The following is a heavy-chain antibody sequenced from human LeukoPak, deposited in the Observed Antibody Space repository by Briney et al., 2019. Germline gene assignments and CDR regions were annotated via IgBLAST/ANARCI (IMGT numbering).Heavy chain of an antibody. V-gene: IGHV1-18*01. CDR2: ISAKNGNT. Sequence: ASVKVSCKASGYTFTSYGISWVRQAPGQRLEWMGWISAKNGNTNYAQKVQGRVTMTTDTSTSTAYMELRSLRSDDTAVYYCARDTEWEKNPDYFDYWGQGTLVTVSS. CDR1: GYTFTSYG. CDR3: ARDTEWEKNPDYFDY. J-gene: IGHJ4*02. D-gene: IGHD1-26*01.